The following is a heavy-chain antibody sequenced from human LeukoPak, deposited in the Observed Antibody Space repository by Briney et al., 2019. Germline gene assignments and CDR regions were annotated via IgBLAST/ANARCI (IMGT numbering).Heavy chain of an antibody. J-gene: IGHJ6*03. V-gene: IGHV3-48*03. Sequence: GGSLRLSCAASGFTFSSYEMNWVRQAPGKGLEWVSYISSSGSTIYYADSVEGRFTVSKDNAKNSLSLQMSSLRAEDTAVYYCAQLVATIDGYRYYYMEAWGKGTAITISS. CDR1: GFTFSSYE. D-gene: IGHD5-12*01. CDR2: ISSSGSTI. CDR3: AQLVATIDGYRYYYMEA.